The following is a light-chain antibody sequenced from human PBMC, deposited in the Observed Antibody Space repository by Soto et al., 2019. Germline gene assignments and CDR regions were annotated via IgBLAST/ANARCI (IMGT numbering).Light chain of an antibody. Sequence: DIQMTQSPSSLSASVGDRVTITCQASHDIKKYLNWYQEKPGKAPKLLIYDASNLQTGAPSRFSGSGSGTHITFTISSLQPEDIATYYCQRYDSLPPTFGQGTRLDIK. CDR2: DAS. CDR1: HDIKKY. J-gene: IGKJ5*01. CDR3: QRYDSLPPT. V-gene: IGKV1-33*01.